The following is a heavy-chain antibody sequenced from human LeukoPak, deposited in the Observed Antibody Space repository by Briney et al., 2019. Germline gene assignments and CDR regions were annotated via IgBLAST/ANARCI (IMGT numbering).Heavy chain of an antibody. CDR2: ISSSSSYI. J-gene: IGHJ4*02. V-gene: IGHV3-21*01. CDR3: ARVQKEVYSSGLPIDY. D-gene: IGHD6-19*01. Sequence: PGGSLRLSCATSGFTFSSYSMNWVRQAPGKGLEWVSSISSSSSYIYYADSVKGRFTISRDNAKNSLYLQMNSLRAEDTAVYYCARVQKEVYSSGLPIDYWGQGTLVTVSS. CDR1: GFTFSSYS.